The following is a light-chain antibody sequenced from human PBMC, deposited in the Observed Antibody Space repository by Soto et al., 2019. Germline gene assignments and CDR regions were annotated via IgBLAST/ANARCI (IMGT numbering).Light chain of an antibody. CDR3: SSYTSSSIDYV. Sequence: QSALTQPASVSGSPGQSITISCTGTSSDVGCYNYVSWYQQHPGKAPKLMIYEVSNRHSGVSNRFSGSKSGNTASLTISGLQAEDEADYYCSSYTSSSIDYVFATGTKLTVL. J-gene: IGLJ1*01. V-gene: IGLV2-14*01. CDR1: SSDVGCYNY. CDR2: EVS.